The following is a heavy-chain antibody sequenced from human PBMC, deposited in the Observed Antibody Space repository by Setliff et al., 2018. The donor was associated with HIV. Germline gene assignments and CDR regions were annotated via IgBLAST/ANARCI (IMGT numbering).Heavy chain of an antibody. CDR1: GGSISLISYY. V-gene: IGHV4-39*01. CDR3: ARVDCSGTSCYRDSYYYMDV. D-gene: IGHD2-2*01. Sequence: PSETLSLTCTVSGGSISLISYYWGWIRQPPGKGLEYIGSIYYSGSTYYNPSLKSRVTISVDTSKNQFSLNLSAVTAADTAVYYCARVDCSGTSCYRDSYYYMDVWGKGTTVTVSS. J-gene: IGHJ6*03. CDR2: IYYSGST.